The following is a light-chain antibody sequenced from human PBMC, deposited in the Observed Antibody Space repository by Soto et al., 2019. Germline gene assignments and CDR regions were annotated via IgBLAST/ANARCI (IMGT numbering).Light chain of an antibody. CDR2: AEN. Sequence: HSVIAHPPSVCGAPGQRFTIACTGAISNVGPADAVHWYQHIPGTAPKLLIYAENSRPSAVPGRFYASKSGTSASLAITGLQAEDAADYYCQSFDNGLLAYGFGTGTKVTV. CDR3: QSFDNGLLAYG. J-gene: IGLJ1*01. CDR1: ISNVGPADA. V-gene: IGLV1-40*01.